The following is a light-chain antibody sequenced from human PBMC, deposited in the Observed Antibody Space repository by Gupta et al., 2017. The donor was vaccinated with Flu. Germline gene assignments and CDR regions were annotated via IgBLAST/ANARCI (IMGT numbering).Light chain of an antibody. CDR2: GAS. J-gene: IGKJ1*01. CDR3: QQYNNWPKT. Sequence: PTTLSVSPGERAILSCRASQSVSSNLAWYQQKPGQAPRLLIYGASTRATGIPVRFSGSGSGTEFTLTISSLQSEDFAAYYCQQYNNWPKTFGQGTKVEVK. CDR1: QSVSSN. V-gene: IGKV3-15*01.